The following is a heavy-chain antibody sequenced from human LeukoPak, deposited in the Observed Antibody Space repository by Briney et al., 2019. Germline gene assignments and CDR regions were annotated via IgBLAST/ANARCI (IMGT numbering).Heavy chain of an antibody. CDR2: IKQDGSEK. Sequence: GGSLRLSCAASGFTFSSYWMSWVRQAPGKGLEWVANIKQDGSEKYYVDSVKGRSTISRDNAENSLYLQMNSLRAEDTAVYYCARDVISGSGSIFDYWGQGTLVTVSS. D-gene: IGHD3-10*01. V-gene: IGHV3-7*01. CDR3: ARDVISGSGSIFDY. J-gene: IGHJ4*02. CDR1: GFTFSSYW.